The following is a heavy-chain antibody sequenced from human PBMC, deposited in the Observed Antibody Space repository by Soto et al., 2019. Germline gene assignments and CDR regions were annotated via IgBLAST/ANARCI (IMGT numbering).Heavy chain of an antibody. J-gene: IGHJ4*02. CDR1: GGSISSGDYY. D-gene: IGHD2-15*01. V-gene: IGHV4-30-4*01. CDR3: ARGDGGNDPFDY. Sequence: QVQLQESGPGLVKPSQTLSLTCTVSGGSISSGDYYWSWIRQPPGKGLEWIGYIFYSGNTYQNPSLKSRATISVDTSRNQFSLNLNSVTAADTAVYYFARGDGGNDPFDYWGQGTLVTVSS. CDR2: IFYSGNT.